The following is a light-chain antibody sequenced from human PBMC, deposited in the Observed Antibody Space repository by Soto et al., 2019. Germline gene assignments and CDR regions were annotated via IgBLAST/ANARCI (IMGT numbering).Light chain of an antibody. Sequence: QSALTQPASVSGSPGQSITISCTGSSSDIGDYDYVSWYQQHPGKAPKLMIFEVSNRPSGVSTRFSGSKSGNTASLTISGLQAEDEADYYCSSSTSDNSVLFGGGTKLTVL. CDR3: SSSTSDNSVL. J-gene: IGLJ2*01. V-gene: IGLV2-14*01. CDR2: EVS. CDR1: SSDIGDYDY.